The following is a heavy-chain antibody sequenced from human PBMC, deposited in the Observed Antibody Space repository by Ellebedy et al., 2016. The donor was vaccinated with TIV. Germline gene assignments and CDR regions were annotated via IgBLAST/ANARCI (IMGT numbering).Heavy chain of an antibody. CDR2: IIPIFGTA. Sequence: SVKVSCXASGGTFSSYAISWVRQAPGQGLEWMGGIIPIFGTANYAQKFQGRVTITADESTSTAYMELRSLRSDDTAVYYCALSNCGGDCYPPGAFDIWGQGTMVTVSS. CDR1: GGTFSSYA. V-gene: IGHV1-69*13. CDR3: ALSNCGGDCYPPGAFDI. D-gene: IGHD2-21*01. J-gene: IGHJ3*02.